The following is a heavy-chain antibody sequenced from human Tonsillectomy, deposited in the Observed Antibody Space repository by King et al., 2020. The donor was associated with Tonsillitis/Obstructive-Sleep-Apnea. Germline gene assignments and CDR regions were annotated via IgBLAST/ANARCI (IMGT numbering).Heavy chain of an antibody. J-gene: IGHJ4*02. CDR3: AREGLGTSGYDY. CDR1: GGSFSFYY. Sequence: VQLQQWGAGLLKPSETLSLTCAVSGGSFSFYYWSWVRQPPGKGLEWIGEINHSGSTNYNPSLKSRVTISVDTSKNQFSLKLSSVTAADTAVYYCAREGLGTSGYDYWGQGTLVTVSS. V-gene: IGHV4-34*01. D-gene: IGHD3-22*01. CDR2: INHSGST.